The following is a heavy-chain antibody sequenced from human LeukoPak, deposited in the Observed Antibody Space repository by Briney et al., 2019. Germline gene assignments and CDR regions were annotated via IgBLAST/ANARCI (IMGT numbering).Heavy chain of an antibody. D-gene: IGHD6-6*01. CDR3: ARGDGSSSGLYFQF. V-gene: IGHV3-23*01. CDR1: GFTFSSYA. CDR2: ISGSGGST. J-gene: IGHJ4*02. Sequence: PGGSLRLSCAASGFTFSSYAMSWVRQAPGKGLEWVSAISGSGGSTYYADSVKGRFTISRDNPNNLLFLQINDLRAEDTAVYYCARGDGSSSGLYFQFWGQGTLVTVSS.